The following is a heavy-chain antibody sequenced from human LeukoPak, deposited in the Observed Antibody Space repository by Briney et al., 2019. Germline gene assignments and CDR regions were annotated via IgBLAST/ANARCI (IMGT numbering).Heavy chain of an antibody. J-gene: IGHJ4*02. Sequence: SETLSLTCTVSGVSISSDDYFWGWIRQSPGKGLEWIASVSYSGTVYYNPSLESRVTISVDTSKNQFSLKLSSVTAADTAVYYCAIPREGLRNLRAFDYWGQGTLVTVSS. CDR2: VSYSGTV. D-gene: IGHD5-12*01. CDR3: AIPREGLRNLRAFDY. V-gene: IGHV4-39*07. CDR1: GVSISSDDYF.